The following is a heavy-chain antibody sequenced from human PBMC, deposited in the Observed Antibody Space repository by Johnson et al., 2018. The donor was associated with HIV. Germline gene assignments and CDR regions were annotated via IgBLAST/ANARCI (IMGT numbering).Heavy chain of an antibody. CDR1: GFTFSSYG. CDR2: IWYDGSNK. J-gene: IGHJ3*02. Sequence: QVQLVESGGGVVQPGRSLRLSCAASGFTFSSYGMHWVRQAPGKGLEWVAVIWYDGSNKYYADSVKGRFTISRDNSKNTLYLQMNSLRAEDTAVYYCARATYYDSRDDAFDIWGQGTMVTVSS. D-gene: IGHD3-22*01. CDR3: ARATYYDSRDDAFDI. V-gene: IGHV3-30*19.